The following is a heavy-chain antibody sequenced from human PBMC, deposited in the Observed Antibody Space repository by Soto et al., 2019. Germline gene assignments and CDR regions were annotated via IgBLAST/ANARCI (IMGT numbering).Heavy chain of an antibody. V-gene: IGHV3-23*01. D-gene: IGHD3-22*01. Sequence: GGSLRLSCAASGFTFSSYAMNWVRQAPGKGLEWVSAISGSAATTHFADSVKGRFTISRDSSKNTLYLQMNSLRAEDTAVYYCARDRSYYDSSGSYSPPYWGQGTLVTVSS. CDR1: GFTFSSYA. CDR2: ISGSAATT. CDR3: ARDRSYYDSSGSYSPPY. J-gene: IGHJ4*02.